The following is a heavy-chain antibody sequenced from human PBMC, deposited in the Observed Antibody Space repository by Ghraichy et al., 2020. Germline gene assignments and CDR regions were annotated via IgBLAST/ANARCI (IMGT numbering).Heavy chain of an antibody. Sequence: GGSLRLSCAASGFTFSSYAMSWVRQAPGKGLEWVSGISNGEGSPYYADSVKGRFTISRDNSKNTLYLQMNSLRAEDTAVYYCAKVLGGSYYFGYYYYYGMDVWGQGTTVAVSS. CDR3: AKVLGGSYYFGYYYYYGMDV. CDR2: ISNGEGSP. D-gene: IGHD1-26*01. V-gene: IGHV3-23*01. J-gene: IGHJ6*02. CDR1: GFTFSSYA.